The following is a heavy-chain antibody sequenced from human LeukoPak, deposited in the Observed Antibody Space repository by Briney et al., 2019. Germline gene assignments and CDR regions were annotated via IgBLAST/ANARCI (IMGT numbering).Heavy chain of an antibody. V-gene: IGHV3-9*01. CDR2: ISWNSGTI. CDR3: AKDMAYGSGSYQDS. D-gene: IGHD3-10*01. Sequence: GGSLRLSCAASGFKFDDYAMHWVRQAPGKGLEWVSGISWNSGTIGYADSVKGRFTISRDNAKNSLYLQMNSLRAEDTALYYCAKDMAYGSGSYQDSWGQGTLVTVSS. J-gene: IGHJ5*01. CDR1: GFKFDDYA.